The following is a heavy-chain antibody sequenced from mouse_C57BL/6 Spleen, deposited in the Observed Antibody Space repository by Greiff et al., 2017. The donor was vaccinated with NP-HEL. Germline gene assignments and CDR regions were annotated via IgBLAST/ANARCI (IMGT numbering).Heavy chain of an antibody. CDR1: GYTFTSYW. CDR3: ARGSYPAY. Sequence: QVQLQQPGAELVKPGASVKLSCKASGYTFTSYWMQWVKQRPGQGLEWIGEIDPSDSYTNYNQKFKGKATLTVDTSSSTAYMQLSSLTSEDSAVYYCARGSYPAYWGQGTLVTVSA. J-gene: IGHJ3*01. CDR2: IDPSDSYT. V-gene: IGHV1-50*01. D-gene: IGHD2-10*01.